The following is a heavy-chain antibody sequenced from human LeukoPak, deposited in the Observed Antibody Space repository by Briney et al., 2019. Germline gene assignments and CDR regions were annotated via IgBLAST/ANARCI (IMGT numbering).Heavy chain of an antibody. Sequence: ASVKVSCKASGYTFTSYDINWVRQATGQGPEWMGRMNPNSGNTGYAQKFQGRVTMTRNTSISTAYMELSSLRSEDTAVYYCARDIAAAGSNWFDPWGQGTLVTVSS. CDR2: MNPNSGNT. V-gene: IGHV1-8*01. CDR1: GYTFTSYD. D-gene: IGHD6-13*01. CDR3: ARDIAAAGSNWFDP. J-gene: IGHJ5*02.